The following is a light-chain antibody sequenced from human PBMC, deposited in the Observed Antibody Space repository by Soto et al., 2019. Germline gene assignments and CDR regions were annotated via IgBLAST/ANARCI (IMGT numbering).Light chain of an antibody. CDR3: QQYYDWPIT. V-gene: IGKV3-15*01. CDR1: QSVSIK. CDR2: DTS. J-gene: IGKJ5*01. Sequence: EILMTQSPATLSVFSVERATLSRKASQSVSIKLAWYQQRPGQDPRLLIYDTSTRATGIPARFSGSGSGTEFTLTISSLYSEDFAVYYCQQYYDWPITFGQGTRLEIK.